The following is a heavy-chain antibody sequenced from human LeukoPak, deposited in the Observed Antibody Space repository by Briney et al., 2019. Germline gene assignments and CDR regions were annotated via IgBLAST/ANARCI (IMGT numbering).Heavy chain of an antibody. CDR1: GFTFSNAW. Sequence: TGGSLRLSCAASGFTFSNAWMSWVRQAPGKGLEWVGRIKSKTDGGTTDYAAPVKGRFTISRDDSKNTPYLQMNSLKTEDTAVYYCTTDQGSSWYLGAEYFQHWGQGTLVTVSS. J-gene: IGHJ1*01. D-gene: IGHD6-13*01. V-gene: IGHV3-15*01. CDR2: IKSKTDGGTT. CDR3: TTDQGSSWYLGAEYFQH.